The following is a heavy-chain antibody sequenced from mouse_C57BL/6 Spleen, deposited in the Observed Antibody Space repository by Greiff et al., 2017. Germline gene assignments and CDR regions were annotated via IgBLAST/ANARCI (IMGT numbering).Heavy chain of an antibody. D-gene: IGHD2-1*01. Sequence: VQLQQSGAELVRPGASVKLSCTASGFNIKDYYMHWVKQRPEQGLEWIGRIDPEDGDTEYAPKFQGKATMTAATSSNTAYLQLSSLTSEDTAVYYCTFGTYGNPAWFAYWGQGTLVTVSA. CDR3: TFGTYGNPAWFAY. V-gene: IGHV14-1*01. CDR2: IDPEDGDT. CDR1: GFNIKDYY. J-gene: IGHJ3*01.